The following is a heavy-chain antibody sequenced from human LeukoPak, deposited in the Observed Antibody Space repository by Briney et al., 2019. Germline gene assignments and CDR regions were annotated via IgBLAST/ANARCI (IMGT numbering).Heavy chain of an antibody. V-gene: IGHV4-34*01. J-gene: IGHJ5*02. Sequence: SETLSLTCAVYGGSFSGYYWSWIRQPPGKGLEWIGEINHSGSTNYNPSLKSRVTISVDTSKNQFSLKLSSVTAADTAVYYCAREVVPAAILSSWFDPWGQGTLVTVSS. CDR1: GGSFSGYY. CDR3: AREVVPAAILSSWFDP. D-gene: IGHD2-2*02. CDR2: INHSGST.